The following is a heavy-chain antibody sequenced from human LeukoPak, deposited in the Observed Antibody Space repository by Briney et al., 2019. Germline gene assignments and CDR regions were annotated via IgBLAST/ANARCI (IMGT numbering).Heavy chain of an antibody. J-gene: IGHJ4*02. D-gene: IGHD5-24*01. Sequence: GGSLRLSCAASGFTFDDYAMHWVRQAPGKGLEWVSGISWNSGSIGYADSVKGRFTISRDNAKNSLYLQMNSLRAEDTALYYCAKDMEMATIESGLDYWGQGTLATVSS. CDR3: AKDMEMATIESGLDY. V-gene: IGHV3-9*01. CDR1: GFTFDDYA. CDR2: ISWNSGSI.